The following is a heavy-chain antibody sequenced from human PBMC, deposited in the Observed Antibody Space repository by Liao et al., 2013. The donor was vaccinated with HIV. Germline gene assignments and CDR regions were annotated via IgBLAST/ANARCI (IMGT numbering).Heavy chain of an antibody. V-gene: IGHV4-61*02. CDR1: GGSISSGSYY. CDR3: ARDGYDSSGYSYY. Sequence: QVQLQESGPGLVKPSQTLSLTCTVSGGSISSGSYYWSWIRQPAGKGLEWIGRIYTSGSTNYNPSLKSRVTISVDTSKNQFSLKLSSVTAADTAVYYCARDGYDSSGYSYYWGQGTLVTVSS. D-gene: IGHD3-22*01. CDR2: IYTSGST. J-gene: IGHJ4*02.